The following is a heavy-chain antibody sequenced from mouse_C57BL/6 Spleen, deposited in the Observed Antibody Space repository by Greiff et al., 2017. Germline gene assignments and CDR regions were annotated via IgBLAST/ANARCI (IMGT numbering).Heavy chain of an antibody. J-gene: IGHJ1*03. CDR2: VYPYNGGT. V-gene: IGHV1-36*01. D-gene: IGHD1-1*01. Sequence: EVQLQQSGPVLVKPGPSVKISCKASGFTFTDYYMHWVKQSHGKSLEWIGLVYPYNGGTSYNQKFKGKATLTVDTSSSTAYMELNSLTSEDSAVYYLAREGYYGSSRYWYFDVWGTGTTVTVSS. CDR1: GFTFTDYY. CDR3: AREGYYGSSRYWYFDV.